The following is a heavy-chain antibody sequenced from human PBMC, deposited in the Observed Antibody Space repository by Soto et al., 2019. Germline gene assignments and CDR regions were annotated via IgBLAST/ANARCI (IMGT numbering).Heavy chain of an antibody. CDR1: GYPVTAYY. J-gene: IGHJ3*02. V-gene: IGHV1-2*02. Sequence: QLHLVQSGAVVKKPGASVTVSCSASGYPVTAYYMHWVRQAPGRGLEWMGGINPATGAAKYTQTFQGMVTMTRETSTKTVFMELSGLTSEDTAVFSCARGGGVGVAGSAAFDMWGQGTLVTVSS. CDR2: INPATGAA. D-gene: IGHD3-3*01. CDR3: ARGGGVGVAGSAAFDM.